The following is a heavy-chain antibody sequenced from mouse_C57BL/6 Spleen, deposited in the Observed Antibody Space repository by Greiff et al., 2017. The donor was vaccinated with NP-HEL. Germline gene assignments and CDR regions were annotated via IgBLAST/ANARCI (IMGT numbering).Heavy chain of an antibody. D-gene: IGHD2-4*01. Sequence: QVQLQQSGPELVKPGASVKISCKASGYAFSSSWMNWVKQRPGKGLEWIGRIYPGDGDTNYNGKFKGKATLTADKSSSTAYMQLSSLTSEDSAVYFCARDDYDGKVFAYWGQGTLVTVSA. CDR3: ARDDYDGKVFAY. CDR2: IYPGDGDT. V-gene: IGHV1-82*01. CDR1: GYAFSSSW. J-gene: IGHJ3*01.